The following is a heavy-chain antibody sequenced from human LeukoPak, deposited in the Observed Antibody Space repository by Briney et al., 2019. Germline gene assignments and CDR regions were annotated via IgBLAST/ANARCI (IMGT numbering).Heavy chain of an antibody. CDR2: INHSGST. Sequence: SGTLSLTCAVHGGSFSGYYWSWIRQPPGKGLEWIGEINHSGSTNYNPSLKSRVTISVDTSKNQFSLKLSSVTAADTAVYYCARGRTDSYGKTYYMDVGGKGTTVTVSS. J-gene: IGHJ6*03. CDR3: ARGRTDSYGKTYYMDV. D-gene: IGHD5-18*01. CDR1: GGSFSGYY. V-gene: IGHV4-34*01.